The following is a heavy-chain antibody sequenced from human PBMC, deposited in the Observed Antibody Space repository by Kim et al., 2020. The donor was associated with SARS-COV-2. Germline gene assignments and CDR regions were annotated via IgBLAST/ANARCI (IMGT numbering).Heavy chain of an antibody. V-gene: IGHV4-30-4*01. CDR1: GGSISSGDYY. CDR2: IYYTGST. CDR3: ARGYLFGVVIKYYYDMDV. D-gene: IGHD3-3*01. Sequence: SETLSLTCTVSGGSISSGDYYWSWIRQPPGKGLEWIGHIYYTGSTYYNPSPKSRVTISIDTSKNQFSLKLSSVTAADTAAYYCARGYLFGVVIKYYYDMDVWGQGTTVTVSS. J-gene: IGHJ6*02.